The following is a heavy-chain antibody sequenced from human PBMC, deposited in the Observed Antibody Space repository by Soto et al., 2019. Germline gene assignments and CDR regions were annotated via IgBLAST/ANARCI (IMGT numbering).Heavy chain of an antibody. D-gene: IGHD3-3*01. J-gene: IGHJ5*02. V-gene: IGHV4-39*07. Sequence: PSATQSLTCTVSGGYISSHSYYWYRIRQTPGKELEWLGSIYQSGSTNYNPSFKSRVTISVDTSKNQFSLKLSSVTAADTAVYYCARDRRAPSVWGYYDFWSGYYADWWFDPWGQGTLVTVSS. CDR3: ARDRRAPSVWGYYDFWSGYYADWWFDP. CDR1: GGYISSHSYY. CDR2: IYQSGST.